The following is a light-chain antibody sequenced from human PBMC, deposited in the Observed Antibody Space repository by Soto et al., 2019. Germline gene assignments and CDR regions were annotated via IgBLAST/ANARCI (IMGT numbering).Light chain of an antibody. CDR2: DVS. CDR1: NNDVGGYNY. CDR3: SSYTSSSTYV. J-gene: IGLJ1*01. Sequence: QSALTQPASVSGSPGQSITISCTGNNNDVGGYNYVSWYQQHPGKAPKLMIYDVSNRPSGVSNRFSGSKSGNTASLTISGLQAEDEADYYCSSYTSSSTYVFGTGTKVTVL. V-gene: IGLV2-14*01.